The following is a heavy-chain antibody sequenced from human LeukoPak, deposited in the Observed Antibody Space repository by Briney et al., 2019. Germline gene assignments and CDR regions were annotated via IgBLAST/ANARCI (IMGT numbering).Heavy chain of an antibody. V-gene: IGHV3-30*18. D-gene: IGHD2/OR15-2a*01. CDR3: AKDTSMPLNY. J-gene: IGHJ4*02. CDR1: GFTFSSYG. CDR2: ISYDGSNQ. Sequence: PGRSLRLSCAASGFTFSSYGMHWVRQAPGMGLEWVAVISYDGSNQYYADSVKGRFTISRDNSKNTLYLQMNSLRAEDTAVYYCAKDTSMPLNYWGQGTLVTVSS.